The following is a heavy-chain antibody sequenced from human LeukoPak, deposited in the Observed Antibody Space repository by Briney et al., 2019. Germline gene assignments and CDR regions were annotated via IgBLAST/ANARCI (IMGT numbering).Heavy chain of an antibody. D-gene: IGHD3-22*01. CDR2: IYTSGST. Sequence: SETLSLTCTVSGGSISSYYWSWIRQPAGKGLEWIGRIYTSGSTNYNPPLKSRVTMSVDTSKNQFSLKLSSATAADTAVYYCAGEYYYDSSGYYRWGQGTLVTVSS. V-gene: IGHV4-4*07. J-gene: IGHJ4*02. CDR3: AGEYYYDSSGYYR. CDR1: GGSISSYY.